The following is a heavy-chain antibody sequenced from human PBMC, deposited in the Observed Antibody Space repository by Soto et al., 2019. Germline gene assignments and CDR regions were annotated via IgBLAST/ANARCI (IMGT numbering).Heavy chain of an antibody. Sequence: GESLKISCKGSGYSFTSYWIGWVRQMPGKGLEWMGIIYPGDSDTRYSPSFQGQVTISADKSISTAYLQWSSLKASDTAMYYCARGGMYYYDSSGHDAFDIWGQGTMVTVSS. D-gene: IGHD3-22*01. J-gene: IGHJ3*02. CDR3: ARGGMYYYDSSGHDAFDI. V-gene: IGHV5-51*01. CDR1: GYSFTSYW. CDR2: IYPGDSDT.